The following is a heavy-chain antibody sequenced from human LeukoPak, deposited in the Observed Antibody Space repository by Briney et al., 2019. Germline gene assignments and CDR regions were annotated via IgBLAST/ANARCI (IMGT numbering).Heavy chain of an antibody. CDR1: GFTFSTYA. Sequence: GGSLRLSCAASGFTFSTYAMSWVRQAPGKGLEWVSSISGSGVNTYYADSVKGRFTISRDNSKNTLYLQMNSLRAEDTAVYYCARDSLGTTADWGQGTLVTVSS. J-gene: IGHJ4*02. D-gene: IGHD4-17*01. V-gene: IGHV3-23*01. CDR3: ARDSLGTTAD. CDR2: ISGSGVNT.